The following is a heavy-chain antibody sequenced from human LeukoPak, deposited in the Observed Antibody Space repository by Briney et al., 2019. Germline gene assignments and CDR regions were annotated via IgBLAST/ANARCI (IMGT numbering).Heavy chain of an antibody. V-gene: IGHV3-7*01. CDR3: ARKTEWEPPGWLVSYYMDV. CDR1: GFTFSSYW. Sequence: HPGGSLRLSCAASGFTFSSYWMSWVRQAPGKGLEWVANIKQDGSEKYYVDSVKGRFTISRDNAKNSLYLQMNSLRAEDTAVYYCARKTEWEPPGWLVSYYMDVWGKGTTVTVSS. D-gene: IGHD1-26*01. CDR2: IKQDGSEK. J-gene: IGHJ6*03.